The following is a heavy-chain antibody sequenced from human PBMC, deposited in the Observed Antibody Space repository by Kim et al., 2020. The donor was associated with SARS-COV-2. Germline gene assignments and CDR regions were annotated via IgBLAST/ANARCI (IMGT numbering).Heavy chain of an antibody. V-gene: IGHV4-4*02. CDR3: ARGIGEGSLPDY. J-gene: IGHJ4*02. Sequence: KHNPTLKSRVTISVDKPKTPFSLKRSSVTAADTAVYYCARGIGEGSLPDYWGQGTLVTVSS. D-gene: IGHD1-26*01.